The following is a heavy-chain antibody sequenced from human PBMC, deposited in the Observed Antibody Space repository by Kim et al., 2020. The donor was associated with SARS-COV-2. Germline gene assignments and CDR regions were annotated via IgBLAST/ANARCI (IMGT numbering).Heavy chain of an antibody. CDR1: GGSFSGYY. CDR3: ARGLGIFGVVINPVFDY. Sequence: SETLSLTCAVYGGSFSGYYWSWIRQPPGKGLEWIGEINHSGSTNYNPSLKSRVTISVDTSKNQFSLKLSSVTAADTAVYYCARGLGIFGVVINPVFDYWGQGTLVTVSS. V-gene: IGHV4-34*01. CDR2: INHSGST. D-gene: IGHD3-3*01. J-gene: IGHJ4*02.